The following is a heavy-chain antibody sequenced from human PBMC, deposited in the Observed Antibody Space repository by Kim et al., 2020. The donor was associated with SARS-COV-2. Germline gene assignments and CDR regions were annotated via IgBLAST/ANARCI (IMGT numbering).Heavy chain of an antibody. CDR2: T. Sequence: TSYAQKFQGRVTMTRDTTTSTVYMELSSLRSEDTAVYYCARVGDISSFDYWGQGTLVTVSS. J-gene: IGHJ4*02. D-gene: IGHD6-13*01. CDR3: ARVGDISSFDY. V-gene: IGHV1-46*01.